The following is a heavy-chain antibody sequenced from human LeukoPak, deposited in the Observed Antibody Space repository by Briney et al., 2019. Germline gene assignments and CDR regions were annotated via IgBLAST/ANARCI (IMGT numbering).Heavy chain of an antibody. V-gene: IGHV4-59*01. Sequence: KPSQTLSLTCSVSADSIIPYYCSSVRQTPRKGLGWIVHVSYNGRTNYNPSLKSRATISLGTSKSHFSLILTSMTPADTAIYYCAREHGSWSYRYYFFVDVWGKGTTVTVSS. D-gene: IGHD5-18*01. CDR2: VSYNGRT. J-gene: IGHJ6*03. CDR3: AREHGSWSYRYYFFVDV. CDR1: ADSIIPYY.